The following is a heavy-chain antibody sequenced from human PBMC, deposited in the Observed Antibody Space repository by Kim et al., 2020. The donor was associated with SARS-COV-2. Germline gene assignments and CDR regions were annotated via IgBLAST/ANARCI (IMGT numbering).Heavy chain of an antibody. CDR2: INHSGST. J-gene: IGHJ6*02. V-gene: IGHV4-34*01. CDR1: GGSFSGYY. CDR3: ARITEYDGYGMDV. Sequence: SETLSLTCAVYGGSFSGYYWSWIRQPPGKGLEWIGEINHSGSTNYNPSLKSRVTISVDTSKNQFSLKLSSVTAADTAVYYCARITEYDGYGMDVWGQGTTVTVSS. D-gene: IGHD3-16*01.